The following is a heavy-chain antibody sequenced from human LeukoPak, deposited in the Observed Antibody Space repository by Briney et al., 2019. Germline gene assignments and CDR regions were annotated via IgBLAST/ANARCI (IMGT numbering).Heavy chain of an antibody. J-gene: IGHJ4*02. D-gene: IGHD3-9*01. Sequence: GGSLRLSCAASGFTFSGYWMHWVRQAPGKGLVWVPRINTDGSSTSYADSVKGRFTISRDNAKNTLYLQMNSLRAKDTAVYYCTRVLPDILTGYSFDYWGQGTLVTVSS. CDR2: INTDGSST. CDR1: GFTFSGYW. CDR3: TRVLPDILTGYSFDY. V-gene: IGHV3-74*01.